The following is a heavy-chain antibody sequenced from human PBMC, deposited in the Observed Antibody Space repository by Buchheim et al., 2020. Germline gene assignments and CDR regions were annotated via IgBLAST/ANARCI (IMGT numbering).Heavy chain of an antibody. CDR1: GYTFTGYY. V-gene: IGHV1-2*04. D-gene: IGHD3-3*01. CDR3: ARANLEWLFWHGMDV. J-gene: IGHJ6*02. Sequence: QVQLVQSGAEVKKPGASVKVSCKASGYTFTGYYMHWVRQAPGQGLEWMGWINPNSGGTNYAQKFQGWVTMARDTSISYAYMELGRLRSDDTAVYYCARANLEWLFWHGMDVWGQGTT. CDR2: INPNSGGT.